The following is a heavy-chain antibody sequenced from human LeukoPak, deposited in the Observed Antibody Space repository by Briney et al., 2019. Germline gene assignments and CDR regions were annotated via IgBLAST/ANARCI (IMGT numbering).Heavy chain of an antibody. CDR2: IIPIFGTA. Sequence: GASVKVSCKASGGTFSSYAISWVRQAPGQGLEWMGGIIPIFGTANYAQKFQGRVTITADESTSTAYMELSSLRSEDTAVYYCASTNLQTTVTRWFDPWGQGTLVTVSS. D-gene: IGHD4-17*01. CDR1: GGTFSSYA. J-gene: IGHJ5*02. V-gene: IGHV1-69*13. CDR3: ASTNLQTTVTRWFDP.